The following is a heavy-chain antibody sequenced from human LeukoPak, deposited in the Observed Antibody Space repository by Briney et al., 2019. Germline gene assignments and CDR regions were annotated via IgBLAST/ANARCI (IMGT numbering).Heavy chain of an antibody. J-gene: IGHJ4*02. Sequence: GGSLRLSCAASGFTFSSYGLHWVRQAPGKGLEWVAVISYDGSDKYYADSVRGRFTISRDNSKNTLYLQMNSLRAEDTAVYYCAKDAREDYYDTSGLGYWGQGTLVTVSS. V-gene: IGHV3-30*18. CDR1: GFTFSSYG. CDR2: ISYDGSDK. D-gene: IGHD3-22*01. CDR3: AKDAREDYYDTSGLGY.